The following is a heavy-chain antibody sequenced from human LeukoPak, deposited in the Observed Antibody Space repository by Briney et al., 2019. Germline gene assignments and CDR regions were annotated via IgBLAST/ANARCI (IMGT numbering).Heavy chain of an antibody. CDR2: SYYSGST. J-gene: IGHJ6*02. V-gene: IGHV4-59*08. CDR1: GGSVSTYF. Sequence: SETLSLTCTVSGGSVSTYFWNWIRQPPGKGLEWIGNSYYSGSTNYNPSLKSRVTISVDTSKNQFSLKLSSVTAADTAVYYCARARRAYDFWSGPSYGMDVWGQGTTVTVSS. CDR3: ARARRAYDFWSGPSYGMDV. D-gene: IGHD3-3*01.